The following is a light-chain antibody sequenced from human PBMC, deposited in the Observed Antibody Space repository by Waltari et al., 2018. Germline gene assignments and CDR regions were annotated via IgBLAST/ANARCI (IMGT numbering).Light chain of an antibody. CDR3: AAWDDSLNAWV. V-gene: IGLV1-44*01. CDR2: SDN. Sequence: QSVLTQAPSVSGTPGQRVTISCSGTSFHIGNNAVNWFQQHPGTAPKLLVYSDNQRPSGVPDRFSASKSGTSASLAISGLQSEDEADYYCAAWDDSLNAWVFGGGTKLT. J-gene: IGLJ3*02. CDR1: SFHIGNNA.